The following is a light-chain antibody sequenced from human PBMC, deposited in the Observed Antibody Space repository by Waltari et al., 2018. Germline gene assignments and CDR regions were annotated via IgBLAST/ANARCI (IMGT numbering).Light chain of an antibody. CDR2: GIS. V-gene: IGKV3-20*01. J-gene: IGKJ4*01. CDR3: QQYGASIIT. Sequence: ELILTQSPGTLSLSPGERATLSCRASQSVINSYLAWYQQKPGQAPRLLISGISNRAPGIPDRFSGSGSGTDFTLTISRLEPEDFAVYHCQQYGASIITFGGGTKVE. CDR1: QSVINSY.